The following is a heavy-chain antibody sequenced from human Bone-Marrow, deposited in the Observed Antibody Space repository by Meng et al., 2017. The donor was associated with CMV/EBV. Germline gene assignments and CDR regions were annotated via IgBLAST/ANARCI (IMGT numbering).Heavy chain of an antibody. CDR3: ARDGGAGDGSGSMDF. CDR2: ISCDGSNK. D-gene: IGHD3-22*01. CDR1: GFTFTTYT. Sequence: GRPLRLPFAAPGFTFTTYTMHWVRQAPGKGLEWVSVISCDGSNKYYADSVKGRFTISRDNAKNPLYLQMSSLRAEDTAMYYCARDGGAGDGSGSMDFWGQGTTVTVSS. V-gene: IGHV3-30*14. J-gene: IGHJ6*02.